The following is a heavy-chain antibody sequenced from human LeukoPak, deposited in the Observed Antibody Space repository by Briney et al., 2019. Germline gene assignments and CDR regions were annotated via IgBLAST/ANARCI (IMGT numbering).Heavy chain of an antibody. D-gene: IGHD1-1*01. CDR3: ARGNWDAFDI. V-gene: IGHV4-39*07. CDR2: IYYSGST. J-gene: IGHJ3*02. CDR1: GGSISSSSYY. Sequence: SETLSLTCTVSGGSISSSSYYWGWIRQPPGKGLEWIGSIYYSGSTYYNPSLKSRVTISVDTSKNQFSLKLSSVTAADTAVYYCARGNWDAFDIWGQGTMVTVSS.